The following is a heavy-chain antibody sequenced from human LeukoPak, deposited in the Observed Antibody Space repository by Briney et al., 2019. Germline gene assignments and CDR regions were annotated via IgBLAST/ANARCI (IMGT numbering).Heavy chain of an antibody. Sequence: SETLSLTCTVSGGSISSYYWSWIRQPPGKGLEWIGYIYYSGSTNYSPSLKSRLTISVETSKNQFSLKLSSVTAADTAVYYCARTDGGSGLGYFDLWGRGTLVTVSS. J-gene: IGHJ2*01. CDR1: GGSISSYY. V-gene: IGHV4-59*01. D-gene: IGHD6-25*01. CDR3: ARTDGGSGLGYFDL. CDR2: IYYSGST.